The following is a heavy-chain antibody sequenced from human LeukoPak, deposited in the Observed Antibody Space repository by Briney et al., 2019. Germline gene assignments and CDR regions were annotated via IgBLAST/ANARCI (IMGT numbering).Heavy chain of an antibody. V-gene: IGHV4-34*01. CDR2: INHSGST. J-gene: IGHJ5*02. Sequence: SETLSLTCTVSGGSISGYYWSWIRQPPGKGLEWIGEINHSGSTNYNPSLKSRVTISVDTSKNQFSLKLSSVTAADTAVYYCAGSIAVAGITFDPWGQGTLVTVSS. CDR3: AGSIAVAGITFDP. D-gene: IGHD6-19*01. CDR1: GGSISGYY.